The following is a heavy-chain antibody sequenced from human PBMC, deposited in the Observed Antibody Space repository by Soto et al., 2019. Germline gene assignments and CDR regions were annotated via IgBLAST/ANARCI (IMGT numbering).Heavy chain of an antibody. D-gene: IGHD2-21*02. J-gene: IGHJ3*02. Sequence: GGSLRLSCAASGFTISSYGMHWVRQAPGKGLEWVAVISYDGSNKYYADSVKGRFTISRDNSKNTLYLQMNSLRAEDTAVYYCAKVHDFEDAFDIWGQGTMVTVSS. CDR3: AKVHDFEDAFDI. CDR1: GFTISSYG. V-gene: IGHV3-30*18. CDR2: ISYDGSNK.